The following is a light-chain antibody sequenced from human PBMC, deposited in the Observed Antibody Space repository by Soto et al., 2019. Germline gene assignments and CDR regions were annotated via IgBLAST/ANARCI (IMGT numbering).Light chain of an antibody. Sequence: QSALTQPRSVSGSPGQSVTFSCTGTSGDIGAYNYVSWYQFHPGKAPKMIIYDVNKRPSGVPDRFSGSKSGNTASLTISWLQAEDEADYYCSSSAGIYHYMVFGGGTKLTVL. CDR3: SSSAGIYHYMV. CDR1: SGDIGAYNY. V-gene: IGLV2-11*01. CDR2: DVN. J-gene: IGLJ3*02.